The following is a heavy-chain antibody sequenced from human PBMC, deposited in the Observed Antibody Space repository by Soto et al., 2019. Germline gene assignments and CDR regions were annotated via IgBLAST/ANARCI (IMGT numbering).Heavy chain of an antibody. CDR3: ARDGYTIGWLGYDYYYCVDV. Sequence: ASVKVSCKASGYTFTSYDINWVRQATGQGLEWMGWMNPNSGNTGYAQKFQGRVTMTRNTSISTAYMELSSLRSEDTAVYYCARDGYTIGWLGYDYYYCVDVWGQGTTVTVSS. CDR2: MNPNSGNT. D-gene: IGHD6-19*01. CDR1: GYTFTSYD. J-gene: IGHJ6*02. V-gene: IGHV1-8*01.